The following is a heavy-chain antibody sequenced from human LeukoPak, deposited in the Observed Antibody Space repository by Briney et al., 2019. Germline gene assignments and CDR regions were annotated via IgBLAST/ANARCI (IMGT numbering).Heavy chain of an antibody. D-gene: IGHD5-24*01. J-gene: IGHJ3*02. CDR3: AKYRHGYLDDAFDI. Sequence: SVKVSCKASGGTFSSYAISWVRQAPGQGLEWMGGIIPIFGTANYAQKFQGRVTITADESTSTAYMELSSLRSEDTAVYCCAKYRHGYLDDAFDIWGQGTMVTVSS. V-gene: IGHV1-69*01. CDR1: GGTFSSYA. CDR2: IIPIFGTA.